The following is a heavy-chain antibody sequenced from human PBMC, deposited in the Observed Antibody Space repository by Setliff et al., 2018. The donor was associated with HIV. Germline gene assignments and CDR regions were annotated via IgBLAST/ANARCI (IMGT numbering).Heavy chain of an antibody. V-gene: IGHV1-69-2*01. CDR3: ARGRLLWSGSYYYYYMDV. CDR1: GYTFTDYY. CDR2: VDPEDGET. Sequence: ASVKVSCKASGYTFTDYYMHWVQQAPGKGLEWMGRVDPEDGETIYAEKFQGRVTITADTSTDTAYMDLRSLRSDDTAVYYCARGRLLWSGSYYYYYMDVWDKGTTVTVSS. J-gene: IGHJ6*03. D-gene: IGHD3-10*01.